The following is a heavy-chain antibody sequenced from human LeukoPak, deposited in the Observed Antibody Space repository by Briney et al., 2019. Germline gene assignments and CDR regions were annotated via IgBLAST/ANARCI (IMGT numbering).Heavy chain of an antibody. CDR1: GFTVSSNY. J-gene: IGHJ6*03. CDR3: AGPSYYYYYMDV. V-gene: IGHV3-53*01. CDR2: IYSGGST. Sequence: GGSLKLSCAASGFTVSSNYMSWVRQAPGKGLEWVSVIYSGGSTYYADSVKGRFTISRDNSKNTLYLQMNSLRAEDTAVYYCAGPSYYYYYMDVWGKGTTVTVSS.